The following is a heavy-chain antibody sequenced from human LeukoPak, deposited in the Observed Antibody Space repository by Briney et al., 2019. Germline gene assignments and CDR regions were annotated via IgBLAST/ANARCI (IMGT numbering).Heavy chain of an antibody. V-gene: IGHV4-59*01. CDR1: GGSFSGYY. Sequence: SETLSLTCAVYGGSFSGYYWSWIRQPPGKGLEWIGYIYYSGSTNYNPSLKSRVTISVDTSKNQFSLKLSSVTAADTAVYYCARTSYGDYEEYAFDIWGQGTMVTVSS. D-gene: IGHD4-17*01. CDR2: IYYSGST. J-gene: IGHJ3*02. CDR3: ARTSYGDYEEYAFDI.